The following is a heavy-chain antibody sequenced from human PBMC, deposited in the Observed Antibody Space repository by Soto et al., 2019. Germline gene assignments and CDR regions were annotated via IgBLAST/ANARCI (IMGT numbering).Heavy chain of an antibody. Sequence: GESLKISCRGSGYDFNTNWFGWVRQLPGRGLEWVGIMYPGDSDTRYNPSLQGHVTLSVDVTVSTAFLQWRSLETSDAGMYFCARLPRDCNKTSCYYADHWGQGTQVTVSS. V-gene: IGHV5-51*01. J-gene: IGHJ4*02. CDR3: ARLPRDCNKTSCYYADH. CDR1: GYDFNTNW. CDR2: MYPGDSDT. D-gene: IGHD3-3*01.